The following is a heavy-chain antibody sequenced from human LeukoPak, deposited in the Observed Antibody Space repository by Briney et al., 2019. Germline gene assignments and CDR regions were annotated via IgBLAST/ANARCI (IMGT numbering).Heavy chain of an antibody. J-gene: IGHJ5*02. Sequence: GASVKVSCKASGYTFTSYDINWVRQATGQGLEWMGWMNPNSGNTGYAQKFQGRVTMTRNTSISTAYMELSSLGSEDTAVYYCARVWWAAAGHNWFDPWGQGTLVTVSS. D-gene: IGHD6-13*01. CDR2: MNPNSGNT. CDR3: ARVWWAAAGHNWFDP. CDR1: GYTFTSYD. V-gene: IGHV1-8*01.